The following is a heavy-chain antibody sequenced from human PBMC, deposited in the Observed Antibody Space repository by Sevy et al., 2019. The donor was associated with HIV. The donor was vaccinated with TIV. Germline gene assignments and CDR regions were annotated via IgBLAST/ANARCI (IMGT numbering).Heavy chain of an antibody. Sequence: SETLSLTCSVPGGSINNYYWSWIRHPPGKELEWIGYIFHTGSTTYSPSLKRRGTISLDTSKNQLYLKLTSVTAADTATYYCGRHEGSWRTPAAHFDNWGQGTLVTVSS. V-gene: IGHV4-59*08. D-gene: IGHD2-2*01. CDR3: GRHEGSWRTPAAHFDN. CDR1: GGSINNYY. J-gene: IGHJ4*02. CDR2: IFHTGST.